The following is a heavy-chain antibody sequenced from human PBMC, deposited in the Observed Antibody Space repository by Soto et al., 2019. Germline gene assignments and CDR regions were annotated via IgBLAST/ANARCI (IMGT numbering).Heavy chain of an antibody. Sequence: EVQLLESGGGLVQPGGSLRLSCAASGFTFSSYAMNWVRQAPGKGLEWVSSVSGTGTLTYYADSVKGRFTISRDTSKKMLYLQMNSLRAEDTAVYYCAKGGDSVYGPFDYWGQGTQVTVSS. V-gene: IGHV3-23*01. J-gene: IGHJ4*02. CDR2: VSGTGTLT. D-gene: IGHD4-17*01. CDR1: GFTFSSYA. CDR3: AKGGDSVYGPFDY.